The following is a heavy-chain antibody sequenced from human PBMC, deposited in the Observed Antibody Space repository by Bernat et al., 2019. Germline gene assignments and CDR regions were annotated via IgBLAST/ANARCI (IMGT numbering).Heavy chain of an antibody. V-gene: IGHV3-30*18. D-gene: IGHD5-12*01. CDR3: AKVRRGYSGYDVDY. J-gene: IGHJ4*02. CDR2: ISYDGSDK. CDR1: GFTFSSYG. Sequence: VQLVESGGGVVQPGRSLRLSCAASGFTFSSYGMHWVRQAPGKGLEWVAVISYDGSDKYYADSLKGRFTISRDDSKNTLFLQMNSLRAEDTAVYYCAKVRRGYSGYDVDYWGQGTLVTVSS.